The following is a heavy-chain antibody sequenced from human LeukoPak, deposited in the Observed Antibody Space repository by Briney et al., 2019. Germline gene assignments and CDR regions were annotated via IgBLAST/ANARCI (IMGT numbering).Heavy chain of an antibody. V-gene: IGHV3-21*01. CDR3: ARDPGGYSGSGSYWSRWFDY. J-gene: IGHJ4*02. D-gene: IGHD3-10*01. CDR2: ISSSSSYI. Sequence: PGGSLRLSCAASGFTFSSYSMNWVRQAPGKGLEWVSSISSSSSYIYYADSVKGRFTISRDNAKNSLYLQMNSLRAEDTAVYYCARDPGGYSGSGSYWSRWFDYWGQGTLVTVSS. CDR1: GFTFSSYS.